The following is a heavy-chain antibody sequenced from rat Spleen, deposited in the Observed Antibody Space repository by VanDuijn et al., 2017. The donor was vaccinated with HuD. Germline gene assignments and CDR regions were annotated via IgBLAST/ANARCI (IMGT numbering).Heavy chain of an antibody. D-gene: IGHD1-7*01. CDR3: AVAGYGY. CDR2: IIYDGSST. CDR1: GFTFSNYD. J-gene: IGHJ2*01. Sequence: EVQLVESGGGLVQPGRSMKLSCAASGFTFSNYDMAWVRQAPTKGLEWVATIIYDGSSTYYRDSVKGRFTISRDNAKSTLSLQMNSLRSEDTATYYWAVAGYGYWGQGVMVTVSS. V-gene: IGHV5-29*01.